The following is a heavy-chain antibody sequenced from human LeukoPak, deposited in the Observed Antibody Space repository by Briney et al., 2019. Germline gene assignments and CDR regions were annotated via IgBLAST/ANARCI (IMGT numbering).Heavy chain of an antibody. CDR2: ITSGVNI. Sequence: GGSLRLSCRGSGFTFSGYGVNWVRQAPGKGLEWVSYITSGVNIYYADSVKGRFTISRDNAKNSTYLQMNSLRAEDTAVYYCARVSFCSTSSCYRYMDVWGKGTTVTVSS. D-gene: IGHD2-2*01. J-gene: IGHJ6*03. V-gene: IGHV3-69-1*01. CDR3: ARVSFCSTSSCYRYMDV. CDR1: GFTFSGYG.